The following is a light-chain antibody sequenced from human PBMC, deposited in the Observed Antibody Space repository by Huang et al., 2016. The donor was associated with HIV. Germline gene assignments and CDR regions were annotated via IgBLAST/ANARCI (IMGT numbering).Light chain of an antibody. J-gene: IGKJ2*01. Sequence: DIQMTQSPSSLSASVGDRVTITCRASQSISEYVHWYQQKPGKAPKILIYVASNLQSGVPSRFSGSGSGKDFTLTIRSLQPEDFATYYCQQTYGTPTTFGQGTKLDIK. CDR1: QSISEY. V-gene: IGKV1-39*01. CDR3: QQTYGTPTT. CDR2: VAS.